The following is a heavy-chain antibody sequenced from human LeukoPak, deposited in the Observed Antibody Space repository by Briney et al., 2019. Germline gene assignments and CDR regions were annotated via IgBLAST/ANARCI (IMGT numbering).Heavy chain of an antibody. CDR3: TTAPTRGWLPYFDY. V-gene: IGHV3-15*01. CDR2: ITADGTE. J-gene: IGHJ4*02. CDR1: GLTFSDTW. D-gene: IGHD5-24*01. Sequence: GGSLRLSCAVSGLTFSDTWISWVRQAPGKGLEWVARITADGTEDYAAPVNARFTASRDNSKTTVYLQMNSLTTEDTAVYYCTTAPTRGWLPYFDYWGQGTVVTVSS.